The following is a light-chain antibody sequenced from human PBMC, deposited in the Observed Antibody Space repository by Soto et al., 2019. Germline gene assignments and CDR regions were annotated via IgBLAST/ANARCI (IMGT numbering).Light chain of an antibody. CDR3: QQYCSSPPT. CDR1: QSVYKNF. CDR2: GAS. Sequence: EIVLTQSPGTLSLSPGERATLSCRASQSVYKNFLAWYQQKPGQAPRLLINGASNRATGIPDRFSGSGSGTDFSLTIDRLEPEDFAVYFCQQYCSSPPTFGGGTKVAI. J-gene: IGKJ4*01. V-gene: IGKV3-20*01.